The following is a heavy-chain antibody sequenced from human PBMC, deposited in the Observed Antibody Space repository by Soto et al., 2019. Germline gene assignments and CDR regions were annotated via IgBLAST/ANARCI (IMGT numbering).Heavy chain of an antibody. CDR1: GYTFTSYG. V-gene: IGHV1-18*01. J-gene: IGHJ6*03. Sequence: GASVKVSCKASGYTFTSYGISWVRQAPGQGLEWMGWISAYNGNTNYAQKLQGRVTMTTDTSTSTAYMELRSLRSDDTAVYYCARIHYDFWSGPADGYYYYYMDVWGKGTTVTVSS. CDR2: ISAYNGNT. D-gene: IGHD3-3*01. CDR3: ARIHYDFWSGPADGYYYYYMDV.